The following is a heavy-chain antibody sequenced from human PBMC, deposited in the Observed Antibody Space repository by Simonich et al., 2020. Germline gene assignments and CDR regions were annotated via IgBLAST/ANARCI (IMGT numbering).Heavy chain of an antibody. J-gene: IGHJ4*02. Sequence: QVQLVQSGAEVKKPGASVKVSCKASGYTLTGYYMHWVRQAPGQGHEWMGWINPNSGGTNYAQKFQGRGTMTRDTSISTAYMELSRLRSDDTAVYYCARWPSIPASYGSGSYFDYWGQGTLVTVSS. D-gene: IGHD3-10*01. CDR3: ARWPSIPASYGSGSYFDY. CDR1: GYTLTGYY. CDR2: INPNSGGT. V-gene: IGHV1-2*02.